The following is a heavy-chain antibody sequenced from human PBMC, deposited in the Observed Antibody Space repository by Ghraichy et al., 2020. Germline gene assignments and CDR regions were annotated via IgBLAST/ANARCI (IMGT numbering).Heavy chain of an antibody. J-gene: IGHJ5*02. CDR3: ARDLTQEPYNWFDP. CDR2: ISTSGSI. Sequence: SQTLSLTCTVSGGSISSGDYYLSWIRQPAGERLEWLGLISTSGSIIYNPSLKSRVTISIDTSKNQFSLKLSSVTAADTAVYYCARDLTQEPYNWFDPWGQETLVTVSS. CDR1: GGSISSGDYY. V-gene: IGHV4-61*02. D-gene: IGHD1-26*01.